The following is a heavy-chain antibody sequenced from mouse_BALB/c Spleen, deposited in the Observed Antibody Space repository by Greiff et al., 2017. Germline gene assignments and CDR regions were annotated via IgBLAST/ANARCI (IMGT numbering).Heavy chain of an antibody. CDR1: GYAFSSYW. CDR2: IYPGDGDT. CDR3: ARGEDWDLYYFDY. J-gene: IGHJ2*01. D-gene: IGHD4-1*01. V-gene: IGHV1-80*01. Sequence: QVQLKESGAELVRPGSSVKISCKASGYAFSSYWMNWVKQRPGQGLEWIGQIYPGDGDTNYNGKFKGKATLTADKSSSTAYMQLSSLTSEDSAVYFCARGEDWDLYYFDYWGQGTTLTVSS.